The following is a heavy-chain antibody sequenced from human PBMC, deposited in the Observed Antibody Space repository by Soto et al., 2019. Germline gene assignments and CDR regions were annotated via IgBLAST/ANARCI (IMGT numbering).Heavy chain of an antibody. CDR1: GYTFTGYY. CDR2: INPNSGGT. CDR3: ARNPHTSSSELAAAGFFDY. V-gene: IGHV1-2*04. D-gene: IGHD6-13*01. Sequence: ASVKVSCKASGYTFTGYYMHWVRQAPGQGLEWMGWINPNSGGTNYAQKFQGWVTMTRDTSISTAYMELSRLRSDDTAVYYCARNPHTSSSELAAAGFFDYWGQGTLVTVSS. J-gene: IGHJ4*02.